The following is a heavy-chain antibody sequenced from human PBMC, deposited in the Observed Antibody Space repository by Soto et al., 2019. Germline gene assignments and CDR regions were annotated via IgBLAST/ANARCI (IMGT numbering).Heavy chain of an antibody. CDR3: AREYTAWPLAYGLDV. J-gene: IGHJ6*02. CDR1: VFIFSNYS. D-gene: IGHD2-2*02. CDR2: ISSRSDI. V-gene: IGHV3-21*01. Sequence: GGSLRLSCVGSVFIFSNYSINWVRQAPGKGLEWVSSISSRSDIYYAESVKGRFTISRDNAKNSVSLQMNSLRAEDTAVYYCAREYTAWPLAYGLDVWGQGTTVTVSS.